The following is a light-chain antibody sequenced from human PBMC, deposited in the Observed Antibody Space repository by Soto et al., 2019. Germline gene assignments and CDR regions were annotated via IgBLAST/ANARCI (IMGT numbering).Light chain of an antibody. Sequence: DIQLTQSPSFLSASVGDRVTITCRASQGITNSLAWYQQKPGKAPNLLIYAASTLQGGVPSRFSGSGSGTDFTLTIRSLQPEDFETYYCKKLNSNPLTFGGGTKVEIK. CDR2: AAS. CDR3: KKLNSNPLT. J-gene: IGKJ4*01. V-gene: IGKV1-9*01. CDR1: QGITNS.